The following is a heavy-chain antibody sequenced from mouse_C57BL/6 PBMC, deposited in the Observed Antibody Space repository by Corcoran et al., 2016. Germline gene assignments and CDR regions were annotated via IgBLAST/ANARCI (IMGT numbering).Heavy chain of an antibody. Sequence: QIQLVQSGPELKKPGETVKISCKASGYTFTTYGMSWMKQAPGKGLKWMGWMNIYSGVPTYADDFTGRFALSLETSASTAYLEINNLKSEDTATYFCARDSNWYFDFWGIGTTVTVSS. D-gene: IGHD2-5*01. CDR2: MNIYSGVP. J-gene: IGHJ1*03. CDR3: ARDSNWYFDF. CDR1: GYTFTTYG. V-gene: IGHV9-3*01.